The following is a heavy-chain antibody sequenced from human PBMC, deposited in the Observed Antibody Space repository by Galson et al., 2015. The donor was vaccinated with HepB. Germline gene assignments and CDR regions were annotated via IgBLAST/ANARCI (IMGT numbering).Heavy chain of an antibody. Sequence: LRLSCAASGFTLSTYAMHWVRQAPGKGLEWVALISYDGSNEYYADSVKGRFTISRDNSKNTVSLQMNSQRAEDTAVYYCAKDQIGYTYFYYGMDVWGQGTTVTVSS. CDR3: AKDQIGYTYFYYGMDV. CDR1: GFTLSTYA. J-gene: IGHJ6*02. D-gene: IGHD3-16*02. CDR2: ISYDGSNE. V-gene: IGHV3-30*18.